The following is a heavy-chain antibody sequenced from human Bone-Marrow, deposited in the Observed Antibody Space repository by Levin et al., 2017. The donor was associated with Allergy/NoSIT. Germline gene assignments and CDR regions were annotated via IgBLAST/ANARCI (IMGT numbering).Heavy chain of an antibody. V-gene: IGHV3-30*18. CDR2: ISFDGNNK. CDR3: VKGAKFSSGSYYFHYYIDV. J-gene: IGHJ6*03. Sequence: GESLKISCAASGFIFSNYAMNWVRQSPGKGLERVAMISFDGNNKYYLESVKGRFTISRDNSKNTLYLQMSSLKAEDTAVYYCVKGAKFSSGSYYFHYYIDVWGNGTTVSVS. D-gene: IGHD6-19*01. CDR1: GFIFSNYA.